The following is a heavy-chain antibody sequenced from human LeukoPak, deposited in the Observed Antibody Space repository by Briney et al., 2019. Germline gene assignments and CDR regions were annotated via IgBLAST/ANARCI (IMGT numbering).Heavy chain of an antibody. D-gene: IGHD5-12*01. CDR1: GFTFSTYA. CDR2: IPYDGSNK. Sequence: GRSLRLSCAASGFTFSTYAMHWVRQAPGKGLEWVAVIPYDGSNKYYADSVKGRFTISRENSKNRLYLQMNSLRAEDTAFYYCAINGGGDSGYGNFDYWGQGTLVTVSS. J-gene: IGHJ4*02. CDR3: AINGGGDSGYGNFDY. V-gene: IGHV3-30*04.